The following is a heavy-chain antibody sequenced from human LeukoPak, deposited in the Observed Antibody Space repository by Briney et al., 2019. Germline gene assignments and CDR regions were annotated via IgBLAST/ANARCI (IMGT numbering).Heavy chain of an antibody. V-gene: IGHV4-59*01. D-gene: IGHD1-26*01. CDR3: ARVSRSYLHASDI. CDR2: IYYSGST. CDR1: GGSISSYY. Sequence: SETLSLTCTVSGGSISSYYWSWIRQPPGKGLEWIGYIYYSGSTNYNPSLKSRVTISVDTSKNQFSLKLSSVTAADTAVYYCARVSRSYLHASDIWGQGTMVTVSS. J-gene: IGHJ3*02.